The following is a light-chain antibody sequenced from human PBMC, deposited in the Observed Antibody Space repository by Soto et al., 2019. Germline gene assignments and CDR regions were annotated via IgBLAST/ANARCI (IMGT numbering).Light chain of an antibody. CDR1: SGSIASNY. Sequence: NFMLNQPHSVSPSPGKTVTISCTRSSGSIASNYVQWYQQRPGSSPTTVIYENNQRPSGVPDRFAGAIDSSSNSASLTISGLKTEDAADYYCQSYEGTHWVFGGGTKQTAL. V-gene: IGLV6-57*01. J-gene: IGLJ3*02. CDR3: QSYEGTHWV. CDR2: ENN.